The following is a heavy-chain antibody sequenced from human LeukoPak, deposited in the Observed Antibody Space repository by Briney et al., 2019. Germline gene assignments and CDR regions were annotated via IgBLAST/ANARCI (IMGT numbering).Heavy chain of an antibody. CDR3: ARAGLSGYGAPYNWFDP. V-gene: IGHV4-4*07. J-gene: IGHJ5*02. CDR2: IYTSGST. Sequence: SETLSLTCTVSGGSLSSYYWSWIRQPAGKGLEWIGRIYTSGSTNYNPSLKSRVTMSVDTSKNQFSLKLSSVTAADTAVYYCARAGLSGYGAPYNWFDPWGQGTLVTVSS. D-gene: IGHD3-3*01. CDR1: GGSLSSYY.